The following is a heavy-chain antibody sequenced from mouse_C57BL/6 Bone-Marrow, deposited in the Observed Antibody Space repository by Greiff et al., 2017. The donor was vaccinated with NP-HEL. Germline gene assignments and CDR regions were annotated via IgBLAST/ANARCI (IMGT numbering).Heavy chain of an antibody. CDR1: GYTFTNYW. Sequence: QVQLQQSGAELVRPGTSVKMSCKASGYTFTNYWIGWAKQRPGHGLEWIGDIYPGGGYTNYTEKFKGKATLTADKSSSTAYMQFSSLTSEDSAIYDCARRYDYANYYFDYWGQGTTLTVSS. D-gene: IGHD2-4*01. J-gene: IGHJ2*01. CDR2: IYPGGGYT. CDR3: ARRYDYANYYFDY. V-gene: IGHV1-63*01.